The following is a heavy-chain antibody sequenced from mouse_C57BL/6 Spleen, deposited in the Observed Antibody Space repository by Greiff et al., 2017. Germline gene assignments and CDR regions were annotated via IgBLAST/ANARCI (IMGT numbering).Heavy chain of an antibody. V-gene: IGHV1-64*01. J-gene: IGHJ4*01. CDR3: ARREDYIYAMDY. Sequence: VQLQQSGAELVKPGASVKLSCKASGYTFTSYWMHWVKQRPGQGLEWIGMIHPNSGSTNYNEKFKSKATLTVDKSSSTAYMQLSSLTSEDSAVYYCARREDYIYAMDYWGQGTSVTVSS. D-gene: IGHD2-4*01. CDR1: GYTFTSYW. CDR2: IHPNSGST.